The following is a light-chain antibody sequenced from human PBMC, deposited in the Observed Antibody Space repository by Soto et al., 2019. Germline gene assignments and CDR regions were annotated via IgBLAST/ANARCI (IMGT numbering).Light chain of an antibody. CDR3: GSWDSSLTANV. J-gene: IGLJ1*01. CDR1: TSNVANNF. Sequence: QSVLTQPHSVSAAPGQKVTISCSGTTSNVANNFVSWYQQFPGKAPKLLIYDDIRRPSGIPDRFSASKSGTSATLGITGLQTGDEADYYCGSWDSSLTANVFGTGTQVTVL. CDR2: DDI. V-gene: IGLV1-51*01.